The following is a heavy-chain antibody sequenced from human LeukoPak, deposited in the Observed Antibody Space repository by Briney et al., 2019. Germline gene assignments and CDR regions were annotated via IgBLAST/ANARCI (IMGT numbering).Heavy chain of an antibody. V-gene: IGHV5-51*01. CDR3: ARVFLGYCSSSSCSTYDAFDF. J-gene: IGHJ3*01. Sequence: GESLKTSCKGSGYSFTSYWFGWVRQLPAKGREGRGVFYPWDSDTRYSPSFQGQVTISADKSISTADLQWSSLKASDSAMYCCARVFLGYCSSSSCSTYDAFDFWVQGTMVTVSS. D-gene: IGHD2-2*01. CDR2: FYPWDSDT. CDR1: GYSFTSYW.